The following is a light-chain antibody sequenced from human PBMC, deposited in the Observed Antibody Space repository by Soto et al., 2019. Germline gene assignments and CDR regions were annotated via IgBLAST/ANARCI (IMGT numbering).Light chain of an antibody. J-gene: IGKJ1*01. V-gene: IGKV3-20*01. CDR3: LQYGSLDP. Sequence: IMCFSPGESAALSCRASQSVSNNYLAWYQQKPGQAPRLLIFGASNRATGIPDRFSGSGSGTDFTLTISRLETEDFAVYYSLQYGSLDPFGHGTKAAIK. CDR2: GAS. CDR1: QSVSNNY.